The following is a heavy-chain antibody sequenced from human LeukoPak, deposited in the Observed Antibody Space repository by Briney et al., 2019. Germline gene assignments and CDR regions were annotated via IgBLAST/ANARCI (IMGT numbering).Heavy chain of an antibody. CDR1: GYTFIGYY. CDR3: ARDWSMTTLDY. J-gene: IGHJ4*02. Sequence: ASLKVSCKASGYTFIGYYMHWVRQAPGQGLEWMGRINPNSGGTDYAQKFQGRVTMTRDTSISTAYLEFSSLRSDDTAVYYCARDWSMTTLDYWSQGTLVTVSS. CDR2: INPNSGGT. V-gene: IGHV1-2*06. D-gene: IGHD4-17*01.